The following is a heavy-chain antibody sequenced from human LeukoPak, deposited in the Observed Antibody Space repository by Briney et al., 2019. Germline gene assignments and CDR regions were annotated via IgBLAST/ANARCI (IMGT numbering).Heavy chain of an antibody. Sequence: GGSLRLSCAASGFTFSRYYMSWVRQAPGKGLEWVANIKQDGSEKYYVDSVKGRFTISRDNAKNSLYLQINSLRVEDTAIYYCARDGYCTSGSCYIDYWGQGTLVTVSS. CDR3: ARDGYCTSGSCYIDY. CDR2: IKQDGSEK. D-gene: IGHD2-15*01. CDR1: GFTFSRYY. V-gene: IGHV3-7*01. J-gene: IGHJ4*02.